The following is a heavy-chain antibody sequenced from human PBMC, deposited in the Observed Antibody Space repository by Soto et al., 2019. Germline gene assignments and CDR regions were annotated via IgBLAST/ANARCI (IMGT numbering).Heavy chain of an antibody. CDR3: AINYYDSSGYLY. V-gene: IGHV1-46*01. Sequence: ASVKVSCKTSGHTLINYYMHWVRQAPGQGLDWLGKIDPSGNGTSYAERFQGRTTLTSDTSTKTVYVELSSLRSEDTAIYYCAINYYDSSGYLYWGQGTLVTVSS. D-gene: IGHD3-22*01. J-gene: IGHJ4*02. CDR2: IDPSGNGT. CDR1: GHTLINYY.